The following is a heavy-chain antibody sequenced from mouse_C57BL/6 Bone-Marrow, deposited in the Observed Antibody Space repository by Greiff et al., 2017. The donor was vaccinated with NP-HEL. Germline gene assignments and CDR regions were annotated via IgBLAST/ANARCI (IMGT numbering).Heavy chain of an antibody. J-gene: IGHJ3*01. D-gene: IGHD1-1*01. CDR3: ASPPITTVVAPVAY. Sequence: QVQLKQPGAELVKPGASVKLSCKASGYTFTSYWMHWVKQRPGQGLEWIGMIHPNSGSTNYNEKFKSKATLTVDKSSSTAYMQLSSLTSEDSAVYYCASPPITTVVAPVAYWGQGTLVTVSA. CDR2: IHPNSGST. V-gene: IGHV1-64*01. CDR1: GYTFTSYW.